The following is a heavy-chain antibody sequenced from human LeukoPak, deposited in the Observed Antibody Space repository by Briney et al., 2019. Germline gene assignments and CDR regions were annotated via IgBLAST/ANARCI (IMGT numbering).Heavy chain of an antibody. Sequence: ASVKLSCKASGATFSSYAISWVRQAPGQGLEWMGGIIPIFGTANYAQKFQGRVTITTDESTSTAYMELSSLRCEDTAVYYCARRHCGGDCYLTPEYYFDYWGQGTLVTVSS. D-gene: IGHD2-21*02. CDR2: IIPIFGTA. J-gene: IGHJ4*02. CDR1: GATFSSYA. CDR3: ARRHCGGDCYLTPEYYFDY. V-gene: IGHV1-69*05.